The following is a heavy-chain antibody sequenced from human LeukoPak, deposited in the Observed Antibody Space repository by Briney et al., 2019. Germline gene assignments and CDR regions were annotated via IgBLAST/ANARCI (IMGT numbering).Heavy chain of an antibody. CDR1: GGSFSGYY. CDR3: ARPSHFRSGRAEYFQH. D-gene: IGHD3-3*02. CDR2: ITHSGST. V-gene: IGHV4-34*01. Sequence: SETLSLTCAVYGGSFSGYYWSWIRQPPGKGLEWIGEITHSGSTNYNPSLKSRVTILVDTSKNQFSLKLSSVTAADTAVYYCARPSHFRSGRAEYFQHWGQGTLVTVSS. J-gene: IGHJ1*01.